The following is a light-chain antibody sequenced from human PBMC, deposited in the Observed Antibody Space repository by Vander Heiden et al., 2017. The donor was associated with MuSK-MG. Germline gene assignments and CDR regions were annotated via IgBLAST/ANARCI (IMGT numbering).Light chain of an antibody. CDR2: DVS. J-gene: IGLJ1*01. V-gene: IGLV2-14*03. CDR1: ASDVGLSNF. Sequence: QSALTQPASVSGSLGQTITISCTGSASDVGLSNFVSWYQQIPGKAPKLLIYDVSDRPSGVSNRFSGSKSEETASLTISGLQPEDEADYYCSSYSASTTYVVGTGSRVTV. CDR3: SSYSASTTYV.